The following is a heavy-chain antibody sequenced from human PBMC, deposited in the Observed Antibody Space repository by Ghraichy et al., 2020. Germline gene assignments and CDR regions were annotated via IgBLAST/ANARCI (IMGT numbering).Heavy chain of an antibody. CDR2: ISGSTTHI. J-gene: IGHJ4*02. Sequence: GSLRLSCAASGFTFSSYAMNWVRQAPGKGLEWVSAISGSTTHIYYADSMKGRFTISRDNAKNSLYLQMNSLRAEDPAVYYCAKDISCSYSFDYWGQGTLVTLST. CDR1: GFTFSSYA. D-gene: IGHD2-15*01. CDR3: AKDISCSYSFDY. V-gene: IGHV3-21*01.